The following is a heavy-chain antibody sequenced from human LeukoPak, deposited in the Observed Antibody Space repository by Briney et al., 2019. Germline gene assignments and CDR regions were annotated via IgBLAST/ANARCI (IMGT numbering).Heavy chain of an antibody. CDR3: ARRDFDWLPYFY. D-gene: IGHD3-9*01. J-gene: IGHJ4*02. CDR2: IIPILGIA. V-gene: IGHV1-69*04. CDR1: GGTFSSYA. Sequence: ASVKVSCKASGGTFSSYAISWVRQAPGQGLEWMGRIIPILGIANYAQKFQGRVTITADKSTSTAYMELSSLRSEDTAVYYCARRDFDWLPYFYWGQGTLVTVSS.